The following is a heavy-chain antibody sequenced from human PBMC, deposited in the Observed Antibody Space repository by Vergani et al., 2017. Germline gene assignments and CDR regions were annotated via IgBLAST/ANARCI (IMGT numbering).Heavy chain of an antibody. J-gene: IGHJ4*02. CDR1: GASITSGSFY. Sequence: QVHLHEAGPGLVKPSQTLSLTCTVSGASITSGSFYWSWIRQPAGKGLEWIGRIHASGTKNYNPSLRSRVTLSVDTSKNQLSLKMSSVTAADTAVYYCARGYGDYEGLGYWGQGTLVTVSS. V-gene: IGHV4-61*02. CDR2: IHASGTK. CDR3: ARGYGDYEGLGY. D-gene: IGHD4-17*01.